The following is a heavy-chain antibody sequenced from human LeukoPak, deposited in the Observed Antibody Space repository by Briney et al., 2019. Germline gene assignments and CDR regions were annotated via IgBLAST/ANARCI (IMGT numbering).Heavy chain of an antibody. V-gene: IGHV3-21*01. CDR2: ISHSSSHL. J-gene: IGHJ6*02. D-gene: IGHD2-15*01. CDR1: GFTFNTYS. CDR3: ARQGYGQDGGEYYYSGLDV. Sequence: PGGSLRLSCAASGFTFNTYSLNWVRQAPGKGPEWVASISHSSSHLSYADSVKGRFTISRDNAKNSLYLQLDSLGADDTAVYYCARQGYGQDGGEYYYSGLDVWGQGTTVTVSS.